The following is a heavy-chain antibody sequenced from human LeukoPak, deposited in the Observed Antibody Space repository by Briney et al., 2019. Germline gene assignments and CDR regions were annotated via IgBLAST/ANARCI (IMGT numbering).Heavy chain of an antibody. V-gene: IGHV3-30*02. CDR2: IRFDGSNK. J-gene: IGHJ4*02. CDR3: AKEKSPYSPVINYFDY. D-gene: IGHD3-16*01. CDR1: GFTFSNYG. Sequence: GGSLRLSCAASGFTFSNYGMHWVRQAPGKGLEWVAFIRFDGSNKYYADSVKGRFTISRDNSKNTLYLQMNSLRAEDTAVYYCAKEKSPYSPVINYFDYWGQGALVTVSS.